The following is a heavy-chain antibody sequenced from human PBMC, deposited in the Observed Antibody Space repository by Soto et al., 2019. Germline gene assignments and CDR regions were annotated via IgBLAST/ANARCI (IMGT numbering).Heavy chain of an antibody. CDR3: ARDSHGFWQLVPYNVNYYYGMDV. CDR2: IWYDGSNK. J-gene: IGHJ6*02. Sequence: GGSLRLSCAASGFTFSSYGMHWVRQAPGKGLEWVAVIWYDGSNKYYADSVKGRFTISRDNSKNTLYLQMNSLRAEDTAVYYWARDSHGFWQLVPYNVNYYYGMDVWGQGTTVTVSS. V-gene: IGHV3-33*01. CDR1: GFTFSSYG. D-gene: IGHD6-6*01.